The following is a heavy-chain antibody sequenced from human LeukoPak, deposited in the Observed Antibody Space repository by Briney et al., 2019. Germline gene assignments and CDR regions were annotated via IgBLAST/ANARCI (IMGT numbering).Heavy chain of an antibody. CDR3: ARVEVGATDGYYYYGMDV. Sequence: ASVKVSCKASGYSFTGYYIHWVRQAPGQGLEWMGWISAYNGNTNYAQKLQGRVTMTTDTSTSTAYMELRSLRSDDTAVYYCARVEVGATDGYYYYGMDVWGQGTTVTVSS. J-gene: IGHJ6*02. V-gene: IGHV1-18*04. CDR2: ISAYNGNT. CDR1: GYSFTGYY. D-gene: IGHD1-26*01.